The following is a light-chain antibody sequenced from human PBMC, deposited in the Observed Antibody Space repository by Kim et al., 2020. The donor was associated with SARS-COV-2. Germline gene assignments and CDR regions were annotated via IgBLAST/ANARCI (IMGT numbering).Light chain of an antibody. J-gene: IGKJ2*01. CDR2: DTS. Sequence: SPGERATPSCRTSHSVTTTYLAWYQQKPGQAPRILIYDTSRRATGIPDRFSGSGSGTDFTLTISRLEPDDFAVYYCQQYADSPPFPFGQGTKLEI. V-gene: IGKV3-20*01. CDR1: HSVTTTY. CDR3: QQYADSPPFP.